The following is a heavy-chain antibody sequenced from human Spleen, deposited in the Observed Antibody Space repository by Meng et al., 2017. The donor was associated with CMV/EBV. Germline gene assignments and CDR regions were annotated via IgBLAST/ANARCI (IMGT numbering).Heavy chain of an antibody. Sequence: GSLRLSCTVSGYSISSGYYWGWIRQPPGKGLEWIANIHNSGSTYYNPSLKSRVAISLDTSKNQFSLKLTSVTATDTAVYYCAAESSNAAWGQGTLVTVSS. D-gene: IGHD4-11*01. CDR3: AAESSNAA. J-gene: IGHJ5*02. CDR1: GYSISSGYY. CDR2: IHNSGST. V-gene: IGHV4-38-2*02.